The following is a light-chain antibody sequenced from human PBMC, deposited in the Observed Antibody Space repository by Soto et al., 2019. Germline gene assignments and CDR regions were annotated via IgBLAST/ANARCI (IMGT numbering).Light chain of an antibody. J-gene: IGKJ4*01. V-gene: IGKV1-9*01. Sequence: DIQLTHSPSFLSASVGDRVTITCRASQAISSYLDWYQQKPGKGPKLLIHAASTLQSGVPLRFSGSGSGTEFTLTISSLQPEDFATYYCLRLNSYPLTFGGGTKVDIK. CDR1: QAISSY. CDR3: LRLNSYPLT. CDR2: AAS.